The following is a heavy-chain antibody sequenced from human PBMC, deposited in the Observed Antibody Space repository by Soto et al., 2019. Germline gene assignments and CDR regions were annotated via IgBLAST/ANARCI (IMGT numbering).Heavy chain of an antibody. CDR1: GVSFSGYY. D-gene: IGHD3-10*01. J-gene: IGHJ6*02. CDR3: ARVLLWFGPSLSGMDV. V-gene: IGHV4-34*01. CDR2: INHSGNT. Sequence: QVQLQQWGAGLLKPSETLSLTCAVYGVSFSGYYWSWIRQPPGKGLEWLGEINHSGNTNYNPSLKSRVTISVDTSKNQFSLKLSSVTAADTAVYYCARVLLWFGPSLSGMDVWGQGTTVTVSS.